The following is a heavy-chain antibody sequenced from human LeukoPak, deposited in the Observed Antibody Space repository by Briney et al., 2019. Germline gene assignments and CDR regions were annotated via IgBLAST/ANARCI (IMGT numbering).Heavy chain of an antibody. V-gene: IGHV5-51*01. CDR2: IYPGDSDT. CDR1: GDRFTSYW. D-gene: IGHD2-15*01. Sequence: GESLKISCKVSGDRFTSYWIGWVRQMPGKGLECMGTIYPGDSDTRYSPSFQGQVTISADKSINTAYLQWNSLKASDTAMYYCVKHRGGNGWYFDLWGRGTLVIVSS. CDR3: VKHRGGNGWYFDL. J-gene: IGHJ2*01.